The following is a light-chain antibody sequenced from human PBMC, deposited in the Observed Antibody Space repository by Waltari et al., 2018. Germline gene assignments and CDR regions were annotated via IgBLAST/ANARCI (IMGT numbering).Light chain of an antibody. CDR3: QQYNDWPPFT. CDR2: AAS. J-gene: IGKJ3*01. Sequence: EIVMTQSPATLSVSPGERAALSCRASQSVGSNLAWYQQKPGQAPRLLIYAASTRATGIPARFSGSGYGTQFTLTITSLESEDFAVYYCQQYNDWPPFTFGPGTKVDIK. CDR1: QSVGSN. V-gene: IGKV3-15*01.